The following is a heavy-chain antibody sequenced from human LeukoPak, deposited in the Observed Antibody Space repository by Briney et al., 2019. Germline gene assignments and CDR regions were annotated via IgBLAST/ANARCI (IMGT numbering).Heavy chain of an antibody. CDR2: INHSGST. Sequence: SETLSLTCAVYGGSFSGYYWSWIRQPPGKGLEWIGEINHSGSTNYNPSLKSRVTISVDTSKNQFSLKLGSVTAADTAVYYCASSPQRALDYWGQGTLVTVSS. V-gene: IGHV4-34*01. J-gene: IGHJ4*02. CDR1: GGSFSGYY. CDR3: ASSPQRALDY.